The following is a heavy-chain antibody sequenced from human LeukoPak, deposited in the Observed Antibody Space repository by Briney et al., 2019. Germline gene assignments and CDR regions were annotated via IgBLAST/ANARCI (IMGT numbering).Heavy chain of an antibody. Sequence: ASVKVSCKASGYTFTGYYMHWVRQAPGQGLEWMGWINPNSGGTNYAQKFQGRVTMTRDTSISTAYMELSRLRSDDTAVHYCARGRRDGYNRLDYWGQGTLVTVSS. V-gene: IGHV1-2*02. J-gene: IGHJ4*02. CDR3: ARGRRDGYNRLDY. CDR1: GYTFTGYY. D-gene: IGHD5-24*01. CDR2: INPNSGGT.